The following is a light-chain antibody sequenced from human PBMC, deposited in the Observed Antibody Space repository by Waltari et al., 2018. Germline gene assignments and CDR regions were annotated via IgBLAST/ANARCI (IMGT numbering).Light chain of an antibody. J-gene: IGLJ2*01. Sequence: QLVLTQSPSASASVGASVRLTCTLSSGLRTYAIAWHQHQPAKGPRSLMQVNSDGTHNKGDGIPDRFSGSSSGTERYLTISSLQPEDEADYYCQTWGLGYVIFGGGTKLTVL. CDR2: VNSDGTH. CDR3: QTWGLGYVI. CDR1: SGLRTYA. V-gene: IGLV4-69*01.